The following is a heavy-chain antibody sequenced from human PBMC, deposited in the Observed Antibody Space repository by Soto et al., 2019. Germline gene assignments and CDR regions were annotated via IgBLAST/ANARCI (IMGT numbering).Heavy chain of an antibody. D-gene: IGHD3-3*01. CDR1: GGSISTTSYY. CDR2: IYYNGFT. J-gene: IGHJ5*02. V-gene: IGHV4-39*01. Sequence: QLQLQESGPGLVKPSETLSLTCSVSGGSISTTSYYWAWIRQPPGKGLEWVGSIYYNGFTYYNPSLKGRLTISVDTSKHQFSLRLSSVTAADTALYYCARQDDFWSGYKSFDPWGQGTLVTVSS. CDR3: ARQDDFWSGYKSFDP.